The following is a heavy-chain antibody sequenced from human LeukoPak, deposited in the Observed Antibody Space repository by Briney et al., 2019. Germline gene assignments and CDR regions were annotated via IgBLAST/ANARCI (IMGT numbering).Heavy chain of an antibody. D-gene: IGHD5-18*01. J-gene: IGHJ4*02. CDR2: ISYDGTKR. Sequence: GGTLRLSCAASGFTFSSYGMSWVRQAPGKGLEWVAVISYDGTKRYYADSVKGRFTISRDNSKNTVYLQMTSLKTEDTAVYYCARGSGYSYDFTGRERTKSRLDFWGQGTLVTVSS. V-gene: IGHV3-30*03. CDR1: GFTFSSYG. CDR3: ARGSGYSYDFTGRERTKSRLDF.